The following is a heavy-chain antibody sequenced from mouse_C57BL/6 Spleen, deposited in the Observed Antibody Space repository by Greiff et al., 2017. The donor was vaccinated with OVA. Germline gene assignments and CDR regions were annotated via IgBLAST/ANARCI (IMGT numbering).Heavy chain of an antibody. CDR1: GFNITDYY. CDR3: TRKRSSYAMDY. V-gene: IGHV14-1*01. Sequence: VQLQQSGAELVRPGASVKLSCTASGFNITDYYMHWVKQRPEQGLEWIGRIDPEDGDTEYAPKFQGKATMTADTSSTTAYLQLSSLTSEDTAVYYCTRKRSSYAMDYWGQGTSVTVSS. J-gene: IGHJ4*01. CDR2: IDPEDGDT.